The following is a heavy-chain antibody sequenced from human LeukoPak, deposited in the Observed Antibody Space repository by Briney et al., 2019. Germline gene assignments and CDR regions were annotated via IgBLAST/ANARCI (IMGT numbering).Heavy chain of an antibody. J-gene: IGHJ6*02. D-gene: IGHD2-2*01. Sequence: GGSLRLSCAASGFTFSSYAMHWVRQAPGKGLEWVAVISYDGSNKYYADSVKGRFTISRDNSKNTLYLQMNSLRAEDTAVYYCARVGYQKPVRYYNYGMDVWGQGTTVTVSS. CDR1: GFTFSSYA. CDR2: ISYDGSNK. V-gene: IGHV3-30-3*01. CDR3: ARVGYQKPVRYYNYGMDV.